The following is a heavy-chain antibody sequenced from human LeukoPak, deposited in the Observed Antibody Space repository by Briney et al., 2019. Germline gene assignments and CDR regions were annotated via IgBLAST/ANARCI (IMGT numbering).Heavy chain of an antibody. CDR1: GGSISSYY. V-gene: IGHV4-4*07. CDR2: IYTSGST. D-gene: IGHD1-26*01. J-gene: IGHJ4*02. CDR3: ARGLSSGSYLDY. Sequence: SETLSLTCTVSGGSISSYYWSWIRQPPGKGLEWIGRIYTSGSTNYSPSLKSRVTMSVDTSKNQFSLKLSSVTAADTAVYYCARGLSSGSYLDYWGQGTLVTVSS.